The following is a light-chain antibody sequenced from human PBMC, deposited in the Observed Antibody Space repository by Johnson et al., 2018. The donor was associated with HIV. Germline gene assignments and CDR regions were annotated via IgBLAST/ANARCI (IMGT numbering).Light chain of an antibody. CDR3: GTWDSSLSAVRCYV. CDR1: SSNIGNNY. V-gene: IGLV1-51*02. CDR2: ENN. J-gene: IGLJ1*01. Sequence: QSILTQPPSVSAAPGQKVTISCSGSSSNIGNNYVSWYQQFPGTAPKLLIYENNKRPSGIPDRFSGSKSGTSATLGITGLQTGDEADYYCGTWDSSLSAVRCYVFGTGTKVTVL.